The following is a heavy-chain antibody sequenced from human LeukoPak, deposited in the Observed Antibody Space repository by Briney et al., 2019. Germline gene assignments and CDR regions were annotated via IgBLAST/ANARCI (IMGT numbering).Heavy chain of an antibody. D-gene: IGHD5-18*01. CDR1: GFTFSSYS. J-gene: IGHJ4*02. Sequence: GGSLRLSCAASGFTFSSYSMNWVRQAPGKGLEWVSSISSSSSYIYYADSVKGRFTISRDNAKNSLYLQMNSLRAEDTAVYYCARDTAAMAAYYFDYWGRGTLVTVSS. V-gene: IGHV3-21*01. CDR2: ISSSSSYI. CDR3: ARDTAAMAAYYFDY.